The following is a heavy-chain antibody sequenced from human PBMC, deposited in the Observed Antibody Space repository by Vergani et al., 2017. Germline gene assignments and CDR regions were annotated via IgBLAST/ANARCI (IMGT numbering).Heavy chain of an antibody. CDR2: IIPMFGTA. CDR3: ARSGRNYYDSSGYYHASARRYYFDY. V-gene: IGHV1-69*12. CDR1: GGTFSSYA. D-gene: IGHD3-22*01. Sequence: QVQLVQSGAEVKKPGSSVKVSCKASGGTFSSYAISWVRQAPGQGLEWMGGIIPMFGTAKYAQKLQGRVTITADESTRTAYMELSSLRSDDTAVYYCARSGRNYYDSSGYYHASARRYYFDYWGQGTLVTVSS. J-gene: IGHJ4*02.